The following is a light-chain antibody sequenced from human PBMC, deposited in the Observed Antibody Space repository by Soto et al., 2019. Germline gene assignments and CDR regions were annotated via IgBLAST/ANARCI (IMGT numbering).Light chain of an antibody. Sequence: QSVLTQPPSASGTPGQTVTISCSGSSSNIGSNYVYWYQQLLGTAPKLLIYRNNQRPSGVPDRFSGSKSGTSASLAISGLRSEDEADYYCAAWDDSLSGHVVFGGGTKVTVL. J-gene: IGLJ2*01. CDR2: RNN. CDR1: SSNIGSNY. CDR3: AAWDDSLSGHVV. V-gene: IGLV1-47*01.